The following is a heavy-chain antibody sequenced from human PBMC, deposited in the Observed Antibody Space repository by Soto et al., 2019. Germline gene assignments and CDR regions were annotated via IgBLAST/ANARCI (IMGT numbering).Heavy chain of an antibody. Sequence: SXTLSLTFSISRDSVSSNSAAWYWIRQSPSRGLEWLGRTYYRSKWYNDYAVSVKSRITINPDTSENQFSLQLNSVTPEDTAVYYCARDPSGYFDYWGQGTLVTVSS. D-gene: IGHD6-25*01. J-gene: IGHJ4*02. CDR2: TYYRSKWYN. CDR1: RDSVSSNSAA. V-gene: IGHV6-1*01. CDR3: ARDPSGYFDY.